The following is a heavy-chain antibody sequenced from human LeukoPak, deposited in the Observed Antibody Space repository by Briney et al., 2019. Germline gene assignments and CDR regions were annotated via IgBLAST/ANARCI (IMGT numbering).Heavy chain of an antibody. CDR1: GFTFSSYA. V-gene: IGHV3-74*01. J-gene: IGHJ3*02. D-gene: IGHD6-19*01. CDR3: ARERRRSGWYDAFDM. Sequence: PGGSLRLTCAAPGFTFSSYAMTWVRQAPGKGLEWVSRINSDGSDIRYADSVKGRFTISRDNAKNTLYLQMNSLRAEDTAVYYCARERRRSGWYDAFDMRGQGTMVTVSS. CDR2: INSDGSDI.